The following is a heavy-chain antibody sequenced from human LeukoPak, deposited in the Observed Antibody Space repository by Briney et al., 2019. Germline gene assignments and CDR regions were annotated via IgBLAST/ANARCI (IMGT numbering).Heavy chain of an antibody. Sequence: EASVKVSCKASGYTFTGYYMHWVRQAPGQGLEWMGWINPNSGGTNYAQKFQGRVTMTRDTSISTAYMELSRLRSDDTAVYYCARDRAVELTGDFYFDYWGQGTLVTVSS. CDR3: ARDRAVELTGDFYFDY. CDR2: INPNSGGT. D-gene: IGHD7-27*01. J-gene: IGHJ4*02. CDR1: GYTFTGYY. V-gene: IGHV1-2*02.